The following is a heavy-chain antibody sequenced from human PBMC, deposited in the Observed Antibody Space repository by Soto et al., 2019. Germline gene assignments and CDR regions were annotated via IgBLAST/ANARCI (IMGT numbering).Heavy chain of an antibody. D-gene: IGHD3-9*01. V-gene: IGHV4-59*08. CDR3: ARLLGGHILTGQNYYFDF. CDR2: IYYSGIT. CDR1: GGSISSYY. Sequence: SETLSLTCTVSGGSISSYYWSWIRQPPGKGLEWIAYIYYSGITNYKPSLKSRVTISIDTSKNQFSLRLSSVTAADTAVYYCARLLGGHILTGQNYYFDFWGQGTLVTVSS. J-gene: IGHJ4*02.